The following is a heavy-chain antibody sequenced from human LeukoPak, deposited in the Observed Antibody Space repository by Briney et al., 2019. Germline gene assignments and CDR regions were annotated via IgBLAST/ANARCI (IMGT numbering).Heavy chain of an antibody. CDR3: ARDFGDYRVDY. CDR2: IHYSGNT. Sequence: SETLSLTCTVSGGSISSSNYYWGWIRQPPGKGLEWIGTIHYSGNTYYNPSLKSRVAISVDTFKNQFSLRLSSVTAADTAVYYCARDFGDYRVDYWGQGTLVTVSS. CDR1: GGSISSSNYY. V-gene: IGHV4-39*01. J-gene: IGHJ4*02. D-gene: IGHD4-17*01.